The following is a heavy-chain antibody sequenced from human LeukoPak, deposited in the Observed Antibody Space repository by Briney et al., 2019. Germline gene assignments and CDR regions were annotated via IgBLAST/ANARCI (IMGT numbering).Heavy chain of an antibody. J-gene: IGHJ5*02. V-gene: IGHV1-8*01. D-gene: IGHD2-21*01. CDR1: GYTFTSYD. Sequence: EASVKVSCKASGYTFTSYDINWVRQATGQGLEWMGWMNPNSGNTGYAQKFQGRVTMTRNTSISTAYMELSSLRSEDTAVYYCARADRLHGGPYLIGPWGQGTLVTVTS. CDR2: MNPNSGNT. CDR3: ARADRLHGGPYLIGP.